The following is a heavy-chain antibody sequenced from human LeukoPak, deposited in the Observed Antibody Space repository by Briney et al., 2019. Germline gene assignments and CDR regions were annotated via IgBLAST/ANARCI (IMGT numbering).Heavy chain of an antibody. CDR2: ISSSSTI. V-gene: IGHV3-48*01. D-gene: IGHD6-19*01. J-gene: IGHJ4*02. CDR3: ASLYLGIAVGFDY. CDR1: GFTFSSYS. Sequence: GGSLRLSCAASGFTFSSYSMNWVPQAPGRGLEWVSSISSSSTIYYADSVKGRFTISRDNSKNTLYLQMNSLRAEDTAVYYCASLYLGIAVGFDYWGQGTLVTVSS.